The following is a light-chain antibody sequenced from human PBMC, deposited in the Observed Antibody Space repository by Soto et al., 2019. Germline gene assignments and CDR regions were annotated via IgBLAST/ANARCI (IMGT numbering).Light chain of an antibody. V-gene: IGKV3-20*01. CDR1: QSINNNY. CDR3: QQYGGSPRT. J-gene: IGKJ1*01. CDR2: GAS. Sequence: EIVLTQSPGTLSLSPGERATLSCRASQSINNNYLAWYQQKRGQAPRLLIYGASSRATGIPDRFSGSGYGKFSTLTISRLEQEDFAVYYCQQYGGSPRTFGQRTKVEIK.